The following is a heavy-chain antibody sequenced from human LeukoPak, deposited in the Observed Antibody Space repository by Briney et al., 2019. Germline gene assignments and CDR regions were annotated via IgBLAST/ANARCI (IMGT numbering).Heavy chain of an antibody. Sequence: GASGKVSCKASGYTFIAYYIHWVRQAPGQGLEWMGWINANSGDTNYAQKFQGRVTMTRDTSISAAYMDLSRLTSDDTAIYYCAKGLSTGWFDPWGQGTLVIVSS. CDR1: GYTFIAYY. CDR2: INANSGDT. V-gene: IGHV1-2*02. D-gene: IGHD2-2*01. CDR3: AKGLSTGWFDP. J-gene: IGHJ5*02.